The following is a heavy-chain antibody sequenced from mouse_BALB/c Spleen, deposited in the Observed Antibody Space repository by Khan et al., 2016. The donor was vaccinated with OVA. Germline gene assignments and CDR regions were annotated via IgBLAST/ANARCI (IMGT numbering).Heavy chain of an antibody. CDR1: GYTFTNYG. V-gene: IGHV9-3-1*01. Sequence: QIPLVQSGPELKKPGETVKISCKASGYTFTNYGMNWVKQSPGKGLKWMGWINTYTGEPTYADDFKGRFAFSLETSASTAYLQINNLKNEDTATYCGARPHYVSYVLDYWGQGNSVTVSS. CDR2: INTYTGEP. CDR3: ARPHYVSYVLDY. J-gene: IGHJ4*01. D-gene: IGHD1-1*01.